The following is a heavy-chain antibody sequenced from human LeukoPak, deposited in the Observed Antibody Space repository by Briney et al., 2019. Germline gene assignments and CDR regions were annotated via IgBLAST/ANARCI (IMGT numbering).Heavy chain of an antibody. CDR2: ISGSGGST. J-gene: IGHJ4*02. CDR1: GFTFSSYA. CDR3: AKVGYYYGSGSYVGY. Sequence: PGGSLRPSCAASGFTFSSYAMSWVRQAPGKGLEWVSAISGSGGSTHYADSVKGRFTISRDNSKNTLYLQMNSLRAEDTAVYYCAKVGYYYGSGSYVGYWGQGTLVTVSS. V-gene: IGHV3-23*01. D-gene: IGHD3-10*01.